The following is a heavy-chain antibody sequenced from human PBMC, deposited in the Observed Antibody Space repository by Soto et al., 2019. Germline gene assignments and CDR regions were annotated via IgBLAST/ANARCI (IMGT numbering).Heavy chain of an antibody. Sequence: PGESLKISCAASGLTFSSYGMHWVRQAPGRGLEWVAGISYDGRNKYYVESVKGRFTISRDNSKNTLDLQMNSLRVEDTAVFYCAQDTYYHDTSGYYTFDYWGQGALVTASS. CDR2: ISYDGRNK. CDR1: GLTFSSYG. J-gene: IGHJ4*02. V-gene: IGHV3-30*18. CDR3: AQDTYYHDTSGYYTFDY. D-gene: IGHD3-22*01.